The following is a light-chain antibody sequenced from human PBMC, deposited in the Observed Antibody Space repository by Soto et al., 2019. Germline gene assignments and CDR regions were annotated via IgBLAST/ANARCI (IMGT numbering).Light chain of an antibody. CDR3: SSYTSSSTWV. CDR1: SSDVGGYNY. CDR2: EVS. J-gene: IGLJ3*02. V-gene: IGLV2-14*01. Sequence: QSALTQPASVSGSPGQSITISCTGTSSDVGGYNYVSWYQQHPGKAPKLKIYEVSNRPSGVSNRFSGSKSGNTASLTISGHQAEDEADYYCSSYTSSSTWVFGGGTKLTVL.